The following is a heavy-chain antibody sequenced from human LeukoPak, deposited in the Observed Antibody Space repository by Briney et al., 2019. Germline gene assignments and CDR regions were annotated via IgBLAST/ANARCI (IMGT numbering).Heavy chain of an antibody. Sequence: GGSLRLSCAASGFTFSSYWMHWVRQAPGRGLGWVSRINSDGSSTSYADSVKGRFTISRDNAKNTLYLQMNSLRAEDTAVYYCARAGWKAAGLGGVDYWGQGTLVTVSS. CDR3: ARAGWKAAGLGGVDY. CDR1: GFTFSSYW. V-gene: IGHV3-74*01. CDR2: INSDGSST. J-gene: IGHJ4*02. D-gene: IGHD6-13*01.